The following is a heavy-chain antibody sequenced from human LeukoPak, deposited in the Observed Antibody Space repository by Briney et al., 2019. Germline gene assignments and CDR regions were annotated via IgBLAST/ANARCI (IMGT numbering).Heavy chain of an antibody. CDR2: IYYSVST. CDR1: GGSISSSSYY. J-gene: IGHJ4*02. D-gene: IGHD3-22*01. CDR3: ARPGDYDSSGILNN. Sequence: SETLSLTRTLSGGSISSSSYYWGWVRQPPRKGLEWIRSIYYSVSTYYNPSLKSRVTISVDTSKNLFSLKLSSVTAADTAVYCCARPGDYDSSGILNNWGQGTLVTVSS. V-gene: IGHV4-39*01.